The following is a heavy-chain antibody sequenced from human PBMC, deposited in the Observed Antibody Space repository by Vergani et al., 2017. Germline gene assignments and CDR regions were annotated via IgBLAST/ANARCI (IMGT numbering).Heavy chain of an antibody. J-gene: IGHJ4*02. CDR1: GYTFGHFD. CDR2: TWYDGNNK. D-gene: IGHD3-10*01. CDR3: ARGGITMVRGVITD. Sequence: QEQLLQSGGGVVQPGGSLRLSCIGSGYTFGHFDMHWVRQAPGKGLAWVAVTWYDGNNKQYADSVKGRFTISRDNSKSTMYLQMNSLRAEDTAVYYCARGGITMVRGVITDWGQGTLVTVSS. V-gene: IGHV3-33*01.